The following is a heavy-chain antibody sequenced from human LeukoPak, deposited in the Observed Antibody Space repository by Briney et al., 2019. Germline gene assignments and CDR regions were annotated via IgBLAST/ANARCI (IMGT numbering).Heavy chain of an antibody. V-gene: IGHV3-20*04. CDR3: ARYCSGGSCKFDY. D-gene: IGHD2-15*01. CDR1: GFTFDDYA. CDR2: TNWDGGRT. J-gene: IGHJ4*02. Sequence: GGSLRLSCAASGFTFDDYAMSWVRQTPGKGLEWVSGTNWDGGRTGYADSVKGRFTISRDNAKNSLYLQMNSLRAEDTAVYYCARYCSGGSCKFDYWGQGTLVTVSS.